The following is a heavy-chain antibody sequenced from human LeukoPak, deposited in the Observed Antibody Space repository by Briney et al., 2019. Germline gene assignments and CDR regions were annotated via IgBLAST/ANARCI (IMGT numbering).Heavy chain of an antibody. CDR3: ARSLLGSENSWFHL. CDR1: GYTFTSYG. J-gene: IGHJ5*02. V-gene: IGHV1-18*01. CDR2: ISAYNGNT. D-gene: IGHD1-26*01. Sequence: GSVTVSCKASGYTFTSYGISWVRQAPGQGLEWMGWISAYNGNTNYAQKLQGRVTITTDTSTRTAYMELRSLRSDDTAVYCCARSLLGSENSWFHLWAGGTLVTVSS.